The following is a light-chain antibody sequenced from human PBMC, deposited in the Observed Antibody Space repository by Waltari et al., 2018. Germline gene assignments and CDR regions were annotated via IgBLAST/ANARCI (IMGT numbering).Light chain of an antibody. CDR3: QQYGRSWNT. J-gene: IGKJ2*01. CDR2: GSS. Sequence: EIVLTQSPGTLSLSPGERATLSCRASQSVNSNYLAWYQQRPGQAPRLLIHGSSSRATGSPDRFSGSGSGTDFTLTISRLEPEDFAVYYCQQYGRSWNTFGQGTKLEIK. CDR1: QSVNSNY. V-gene: IGKV3-20*01.